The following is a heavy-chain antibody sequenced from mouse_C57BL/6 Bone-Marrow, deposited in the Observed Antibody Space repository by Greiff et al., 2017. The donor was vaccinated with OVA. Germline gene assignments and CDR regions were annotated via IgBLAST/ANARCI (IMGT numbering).Heavy chain of an antibody. CDR3: AKNYSNSLYAMDY. D-gene: IGHD2-5*01. CDR1: GFTFSDYG. CDR2: ISSGSSTI. J-gene: IGHJ4*01. Sequence: DVHLVESGGGLVKPGGSLKLSCAASGFTFSDYGMHWVRQAPEKGLEWVAYISSGSSTIYYADTVKGRFTISRDNAKNTLFLQMTSLRSEDTAMYYCAKNYSNSLYAMDYWGQGTSVTVSS. V-gene: IGHV5-17*01.